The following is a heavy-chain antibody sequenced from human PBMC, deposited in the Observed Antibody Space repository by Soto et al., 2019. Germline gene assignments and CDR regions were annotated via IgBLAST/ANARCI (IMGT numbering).Heavy chain of an antibody. CDR2: IYWDDDK. Sequence: QITLKESGPTLVKPTQTLTLTCTFSGFSLSTSGVGVGWIRQPPGKALEWLALIYWDDDKRYSPSLQSSLTTAXXTSKNRVVLTLTNMDPVDTATYYCAHRQRTVYFDYWGQGTRVTVSS. J-gene: IGHJ4*02. D-gene: IGHD4-17*01. V-gene: IGHV2-5*02. CDR3: AHRQRTVYFDY. CDR1: GFSLSTSGVG.